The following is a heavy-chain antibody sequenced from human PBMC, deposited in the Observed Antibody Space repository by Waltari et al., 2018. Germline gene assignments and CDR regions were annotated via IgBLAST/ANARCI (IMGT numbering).Heavy chain of an antibody. CDR3: AKDLHVGWSMGY. CDR1: GVTFNNYG. J-gene: IGHJ4*02. CDR2: SRHDGNNE. V-gene: IGHV3-30*02. Sequence: QVQLVESGGGVVQPGGSLRLSCAAAGVTFNNYGMHWVRQAPGKGLEWVALSRHDGNNEYYGDSVKGRFTISRDNSKNTLYLQMNSLRAEDTAVYYCAKDLHVGWSMGYWGQGTLVIVSS. D-gene: IGHD2-8*02.